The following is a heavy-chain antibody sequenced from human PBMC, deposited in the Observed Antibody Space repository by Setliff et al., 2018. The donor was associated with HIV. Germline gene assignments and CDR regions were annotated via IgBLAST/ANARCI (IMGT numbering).Heavy chain of an antibody. CDR3: ATSFGSGVAPFDN. J-gene: IGHJ4*02. CDR1: EDTFNSYT. V-gene: IGHV1-69*02. D-gene: IGHD3-10*01. CDR2: TIPVLSMS. Sequence: SVQVSCKASEDTFNSYTIHWVRQTPGQGLEWMGRTIPVLSMSNFALKFQGRGSIFADKSTSTAYLGLNGLTSEDTAIYYCATSFGSGVAPFDNWGQGTLVTVSS.